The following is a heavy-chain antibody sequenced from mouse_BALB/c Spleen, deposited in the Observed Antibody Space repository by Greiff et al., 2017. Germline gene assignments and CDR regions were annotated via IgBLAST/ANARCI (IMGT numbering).Heavy chain of an antibody. J-gene: IGHJ4*01. CDR3: TRDSPSYGNFYAMDY. Sequence: EVMLVESGGGLVKPGGSLKLSCAASGFTFSSYTMSWVRQTPEKRLEWVATISSGGSYTYYPDSVKGRFTISRDNAKNTLYLQMSSLKSEDTAMYYCTRDSPSYGNFYAMDYWGQGTSVTVSS. CDR2: ISSGGSYT. V-gene: IGHV5-6-4*01. D-gene: IGHD2-10*01. CDR1: GFTFSSYT.